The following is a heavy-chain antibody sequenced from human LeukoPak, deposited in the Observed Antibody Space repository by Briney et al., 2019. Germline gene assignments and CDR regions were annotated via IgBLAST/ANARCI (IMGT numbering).Heavy chain of an antibody. CDR3: ARGGYCSGGSCSSVFDY. CDR1: GFTLDDYG. V-gene: IGHV3-20*01. J-gene: IGHJ4*02. Sequence: PGGSLRLSCAASGFTLDDYGMSWVRQAPGKGLEWVSGINGNGGNTYYADSVRGRFTISRDNAKNSLYLQMNSLRVEDTALYHCARGGYCSGGSCSSVFDYWGQGTLVTVSS. D-gene: IGHD2-15*01. CDR2: INGNGGNT.